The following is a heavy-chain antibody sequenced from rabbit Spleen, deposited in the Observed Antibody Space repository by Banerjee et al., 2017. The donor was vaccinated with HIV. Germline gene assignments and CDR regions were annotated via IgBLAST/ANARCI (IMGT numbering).Heavy chain of an antibody. D-gene: IGHD6-1*01. CDR2: IDVGSTGNT. CDR3: ARGDSGVGLGNGFTLAYCLRL. V-gene: IGHV1S40*01. Sequence: QSLEESGGDLVKPGASLPLTCKASGVFFTSANDMSCVRQAPGKGVEWIACIDVGSTGNTYYASWAKGRFTISKTSSSTVTLQMTSLTAADTATYLCARGDSGVGLGNGFTLAYCLRLWGQGTLVTVS. J-gene: IGHJ4*01. CDR1: GVFFTSAND.